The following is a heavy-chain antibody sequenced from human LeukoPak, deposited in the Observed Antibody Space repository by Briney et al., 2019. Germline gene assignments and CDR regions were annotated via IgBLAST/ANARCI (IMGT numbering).Heavy chain of an antibody. CDR1: GGFISSYY. J-gene: IGHJ5*02. V-gene: IGHV4-59*01. Sequence: SETLSLTCTVSGGFISSYYWSWIRQPPGKGLEWMGYIYYSGSTNYNPSLKSRVTISVDTSKTQFSLKLTSVTAADTAIYYCAKGAGGFSYYNWFDPWGQGTLVTVSS. CDR3: AKGAGGFSYYNWFDP. CDR2: IYYSGST. D-gene: IGHD5-18*01.